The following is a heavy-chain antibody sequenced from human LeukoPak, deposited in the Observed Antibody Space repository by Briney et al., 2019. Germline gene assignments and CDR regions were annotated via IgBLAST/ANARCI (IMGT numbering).Heavy chain of an antibody. D-gene: IGHD6-13*01. CDR1: GFTFDDYA. J-gene: IGHJ5*02. Sequence: GGSLRLSCAASGFTFDDYAMHWVRQAPGKGLEWVSGINWNGGSTGYADSVEGRFTISRDNAKNSLYLQMNSLRAEDTAVYYCARGYSSSWYTGYNWFDPWGQGTLVTVSS. CDR2: INWNGGST. V-gene: IGHV3-20*04. CDR3: ARGYSSSWYTGYNWFDP.